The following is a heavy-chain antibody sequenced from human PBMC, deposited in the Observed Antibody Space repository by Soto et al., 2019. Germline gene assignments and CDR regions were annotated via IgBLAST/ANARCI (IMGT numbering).Heavy chain of an antibody. Sequence: EVQLVESGGGLVQPGGSLRLSCAASGFTFSSYSMNWVRQAPGKGLEWVSYIDSSSGTIYYADSVKGRFTISRDNAKNSLYLQMNSLRDEDTAVYYCAREDGDLNWFDPWGQGTQVTVSS. CDR2: IDSSSGTI. V-gene: IGHV3-48*02. D-gene: IGHD4-17*01. CDR3: AREDGDLNWFDP. J-gene: IGHJ5*02. CDR1: GFTFSSYS.